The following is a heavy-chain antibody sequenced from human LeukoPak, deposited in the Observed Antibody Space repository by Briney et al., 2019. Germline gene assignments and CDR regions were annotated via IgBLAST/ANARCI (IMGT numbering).Heavy chain of an antibody. CDR3: VRDRGTYRPIDY. CDR2: ISYTGTYI. CDR1: AFSLNAYN. V-gene: IGHV3-21*04. D-gene: IGHD1-26*01. Sequence: GGSLRLSCAASAFSLNAYNMNWVRQAPGKGLEWVSPISYTGTYIYNADSVKGRFTISRDNAQNSLYLQMNSLRAEDTAIYYCVRDRGTYRPIDYWGQGTLVTVSS. J-gene: IGHJ4*02.